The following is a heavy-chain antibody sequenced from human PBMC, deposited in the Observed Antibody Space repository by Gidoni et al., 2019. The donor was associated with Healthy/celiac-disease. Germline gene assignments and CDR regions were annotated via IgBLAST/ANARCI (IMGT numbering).Heavy chain of an antibody. D-gene: IGHD3-10*01. CDR3: ARGYSLWFGELGGTGWFDP. J-gene: IGHJ5*02. V-gene: IGHV3-21*01. CDR2: ISSSSSYI. CDR1: GFTFSSYG. Sequence: EVQLVGSGGGLVKPGGSLRLSFAASGFTFSSYGMNWVRQAPGKGLEWVSSISSSSSYIYYADSVKGRFTISRDNAKNSLYLQMNSLRAEDTAVYYCARGYSLWFGELGGTGWFDPWGQGTLVTVSS.